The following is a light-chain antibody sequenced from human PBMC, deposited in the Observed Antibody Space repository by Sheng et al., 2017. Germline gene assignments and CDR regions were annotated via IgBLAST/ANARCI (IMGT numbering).Light chain of an antibody. CDR3: QQLNSFPLT. CDR2: VAS. CDR1: RDIGSF. V-gene: IGKV1-9*01. Sequence: IQLTQSPASLSASVGDRVTITCRASRDIGSFLAWFQQKPGKAPKLLIFVASTLQSGVPSRFSGSGSGTDFTLTISSLQPEDFATYYCQQLNSFPLTFGGRDPRWRSN. J-gene: IGKJ4*01.